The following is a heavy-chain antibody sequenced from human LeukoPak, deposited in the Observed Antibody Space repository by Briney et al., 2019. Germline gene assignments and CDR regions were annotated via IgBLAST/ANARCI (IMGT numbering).Heavy chain of an antibody. CDR2: IYSGGST. CDR1: GFTVSSNY. D-gene: IGHD4-23*01. CDR3: AGLIMTTVVIFDY. Sequence: GGSLRLSCAASGFTVSSNYMSWVRQAPGKGLEWVSVIYSGGSTYYADSVKGRFTISRDNSKNTLYLQMNSLRAEDTAVYYCAGLIMTTVVIFDYWGQGTLVTVSS. V-gene: IGHV3-66*01. J-gene: IGHJ4*02.